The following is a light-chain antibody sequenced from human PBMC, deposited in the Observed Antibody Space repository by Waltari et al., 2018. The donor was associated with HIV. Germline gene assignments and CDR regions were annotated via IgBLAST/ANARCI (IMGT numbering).Light chain of an antibody. J-gene: IGLJ1*01. CDR2: DVS. V-gene: IGLV2-23*02. CDR3: CSYAGSSTV. Sequence: QSALTQPASVSGSPGQSITISCTGTSSDVGGYNYVSWYQQHPGKAPKLMIYDVSKRPSGVSNRFSGSKSGNTASLTISGLQAEDEADYYCCSYAGSSTVFGTGTKVTVL. CDR1: SSDVGGYNY.